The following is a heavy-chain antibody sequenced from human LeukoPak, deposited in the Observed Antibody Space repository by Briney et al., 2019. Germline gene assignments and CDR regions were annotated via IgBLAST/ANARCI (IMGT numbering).Heavy chain of an antibody. Sequence: SQTLSLTCAVSGGSISSGGYSWSWIRQPPGKGLEWIGYIYHSGSTYYNPPLKSRVTISVDRSKNQFSLKLSSVTAADTAVYYCARGDYYDSSGYYYVPYYFDYWGQGTLVTVSS. CDR1: GGSISSGGYS. CDR2: IYHSGST. J-gene: IGHJ4*02. D-gene: IGHD3-22*01. CDR3: ARGDYYDSSGYYYVPYYFDY. V-gene: IGHV4-30-2*01.